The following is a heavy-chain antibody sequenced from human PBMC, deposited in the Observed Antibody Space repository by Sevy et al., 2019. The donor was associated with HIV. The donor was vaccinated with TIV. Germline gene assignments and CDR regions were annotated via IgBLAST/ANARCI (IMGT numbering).Heavy chain of an antibody. CDR3: ARLGRGEILYYFDY. J-gene: IGHJ4*02. Sequence: SETLSLTCTVSGGSISSSSYYWGWIRQPPGKGLEWIGNIYYSGSTYYNPSLKSRVTISVDTSKNQFSLKLSSVAAADTALYYGARLGRGEILYYFDYWGQGTLVTVSS. D-gene: IGHD3-10*01. V-gene: IGHV4-39*01. CDR1: GGSISSSSYY. CDR2: IYYSGST.